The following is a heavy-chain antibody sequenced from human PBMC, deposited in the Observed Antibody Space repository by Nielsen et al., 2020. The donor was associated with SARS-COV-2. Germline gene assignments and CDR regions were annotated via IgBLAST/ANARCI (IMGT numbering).Heavy chain of an antibody. J-gene: IGHJ4*02. CDR2: IDPSDSYT. V-gene: IGHV5-10-1*01. D-gene: IGHD4-11*01. Sequence: GESLKISCKGSGYSFTSYWISWVRQMPGKGLEWMGRIDPSDSYTNYSPSFQGHVTISADKSISTAYPQWSSLKASDTAMYYCARHLDDYSNYFDYWGQGTLVTVSS. CDR1: GYSFTSYW. CDR3: ARHLDDYSNYFDY.